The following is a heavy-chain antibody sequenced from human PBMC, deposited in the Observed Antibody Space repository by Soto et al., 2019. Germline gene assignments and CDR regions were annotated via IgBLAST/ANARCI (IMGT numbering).Heavy chain of an antibody. Sequence: GGSLRLSCAASGFTVSSNYMSWVRQAPGKGLEWVSVIYSGGSTYYADSVKGRFTISRDNSKNTLYLQMNSLRAEDTAVYYCARDIGVAAAGPTPHWYFDLWGRGTLVTVSS. V-gene: IGHV3-66*01. J-gene: IGHJ2*01. CDR3: ARDIGVAAAGPTPHWYFDL. CDR1: GFTVSSNY. CDR2: IYSGGST. D-gene: IGHD6-13*01.